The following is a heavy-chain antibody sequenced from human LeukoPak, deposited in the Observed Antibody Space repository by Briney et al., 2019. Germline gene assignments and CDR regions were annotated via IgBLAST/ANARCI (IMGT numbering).Heavy chain of an antibody. CDR1: GFTVSSNY. Sequence: GGSLRLSCAASGFTVSSNYMTWVRQAPGKGLEWVSGINWNGGSTSYADSVKGRFTIFRDNAKNSLHLQMNSLRAEDTALYYCARGQGWFDPWGQGTLVTVSS. J-gene: IGHJ5*02. CDR2: INWNGGST. CDR3: ARGQGWFDP. V-gene: IGHV3-20*04.